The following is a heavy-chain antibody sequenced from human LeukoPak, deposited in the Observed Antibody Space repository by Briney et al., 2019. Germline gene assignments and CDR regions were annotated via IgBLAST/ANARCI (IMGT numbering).Heavy chain of an antibody. CDR1: GYTFTSYA. CDR3: AREYDSSGYSLGSFDY. D-gene: IGHD3-22*01. Sequence: GASVKVSCKASGYTFTSYAMNWVRQAPGQGLEWMGWINTNTGNPTYAQGFTGRFVFSLDTSVSTAYLQISSLKAEDTAVYYCAREYDSSGYSLGSFDYWGQGTLVTVSS. CDR2: INTNTGNP. J-gene: IGHJ4*02. V-gene: IGHV7-4-1*02.